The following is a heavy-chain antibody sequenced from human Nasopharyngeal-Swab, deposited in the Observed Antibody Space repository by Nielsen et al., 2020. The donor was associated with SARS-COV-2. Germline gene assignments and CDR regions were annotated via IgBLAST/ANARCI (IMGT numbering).Heavy chain of an antibody. J-gene: IGHJ6*03. V-gene: IGHV3-30*02. D-gene: IGHD6-6*01. CDR2: IRYDGSNK. Sequence: GESLKISCAASGFTFSSYGMHWVRQAPGKGLEWVAFIRYDGSNKYYADSVKGRFTISRDNSKNTLYLQMNSLRAEDTAVYYCAKGYSSSPSPYYYYYMDVWGKGTTVTVSS. CDR3: AKGYSSSPSPYYYYYMDV. CDR1: GFTFSSYG.